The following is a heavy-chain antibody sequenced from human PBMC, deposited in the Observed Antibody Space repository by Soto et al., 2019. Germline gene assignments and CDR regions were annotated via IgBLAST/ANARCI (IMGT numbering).Heavy chain of an antibody. CDR2: ISWNSYSI. V-gene: IGHV3-9*01. D-gene: IGHD3-10*01. CDR1: GFTFDDYA. Sequence: EVQLVESGGGLVQPGRSLRLSCAASGFTFDDYAMHWVRQAPGKGLEWVSGISWNSYSIGYADSVKGRFTISRDNAKNSLYLQMNSLRAEDTALYYCAKDGGITTVRGVITKSSGFDYWGQGTLVTVSS. CDR3: AKDGGITTVRGVITKSSGFDY. J-gene: IGHJ4*02.